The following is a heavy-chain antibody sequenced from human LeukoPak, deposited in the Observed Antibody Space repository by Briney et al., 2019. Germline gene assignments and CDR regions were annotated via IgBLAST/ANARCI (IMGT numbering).Heavy chain of an antibody. V-gene: IGHV3-43D*03. J-gene: IGHJ4*02. Sequence: PGGSLRLSCATSGFTFNNYAMHWVRQGPGKGLEWVSVISWDGGVTYYADSEKGRFTISRDNSRGSLYLQMNSLRAEDTAFYYCAKDMRPESLEWLFHFWGQGTLVTVSS. D-gene: IGHD3-3*01. CDR2: ISWDGGVT. CDR3: AKDMRPESLEWLFHF. CDR1: GFTFNNYA.